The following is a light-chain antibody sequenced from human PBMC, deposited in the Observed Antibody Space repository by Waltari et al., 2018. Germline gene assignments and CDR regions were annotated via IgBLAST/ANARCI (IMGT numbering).Light chain of an antibody. V-gene: IGKV3-20*01. CDR1: QSVSSSY. Sequence: EIVLTQSPGPLSLSPGERATLPCRASQSVSSSYVAWYQQKPGQAPRLLIYAASRRATGIPDRFSGSGSGTDFSLTISTLESEDFAIYYCQQYGFAPRTFGQGTKVEIK. J-gene: IGKJ1*01. CDR3: QQYGFAPRT. CDR2: AAS.